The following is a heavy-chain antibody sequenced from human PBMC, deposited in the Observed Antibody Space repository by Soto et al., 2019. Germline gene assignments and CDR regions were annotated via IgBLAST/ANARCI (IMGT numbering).Heavy chain of an antibody. J-gene: IGHJ2*01. D-gene: IGHD3-10*01. Sequence: VQLQQWVAGLLKPSETMSLTCAVYGGSFSGYYWSWIRQPPGKGLEWIGEITHSGSTNYNPSLKRRVTISVDTSKNQVSLKLSSVTGADTAVYYGARGTRLLWFGELISYWYFYLWGRGTLVTVSA. V-gene: IGHV4-34*01. CDR3: ARGTRLLWFGELISYWYFYL. CDR1: GGSFSGYY. CDR2: ITHSGST.